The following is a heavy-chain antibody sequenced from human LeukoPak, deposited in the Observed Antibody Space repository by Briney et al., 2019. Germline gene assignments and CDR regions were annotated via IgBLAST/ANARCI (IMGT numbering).Heavy chain of an antibody. Sequence: ASVKVSCKASGYSFTSYYMHWVRQAPGQGLEWMGIINPSGGSTSYAQKFQGRVTMTRDTSISTAYMYLSSLRSDDTAVYFCARDWGYSGFAYYWGQGTLVTVSS. D-gene: IGHD5-12*01. CDR3: ARDWGYSGFAYY. CDR2: INPSGGST. CDR1: GYSFTSYY. J-gene: IGHJ4*02. V-gene: IGHV1-46*01.